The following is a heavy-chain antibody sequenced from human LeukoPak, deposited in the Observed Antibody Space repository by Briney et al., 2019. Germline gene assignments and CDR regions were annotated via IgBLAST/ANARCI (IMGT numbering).Heavy chain of an antibody. D-gene: IGHD5-24*01. J-gene: IGHJ5*02. CDR3: ARGLGRLQFQSNWFDP. Sequence: SVQVSCKPSVGTFSHYSIRWVRQAPGPALEWMGRIIAIFCTANYAQKLHGRVTIPPDESPLTAYMELSSLRSEDTAVYYCARGLGRLQFQSNWFDPWGQGTLVTVSP. CDR1: VGTFSHYS. CDR2: IIAIFCTA. V-gene: IGHV1-69*13.